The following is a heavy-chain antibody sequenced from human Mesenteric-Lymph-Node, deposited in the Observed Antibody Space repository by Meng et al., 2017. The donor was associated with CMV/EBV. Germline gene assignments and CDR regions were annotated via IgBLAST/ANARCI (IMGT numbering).Heavy chain of an antibody. V-gene: IGHV3-53*01. Sequence: CAASGFTVSSTSMTWVRQAPGKGLEWVSVLYSGGTTSYADSVKGRFTVSRDHSKNTVSLQMNTLRAEDTAVYYCARSIYWNGLFDYWGQGTLVTVSS. CDR3: ARSIYWNGLFDY. D-gene: IGHD1-1*01. CDR1: GFTVSSTS. J-gene: IGHJ4*02. CDR2: LYSGGTT.